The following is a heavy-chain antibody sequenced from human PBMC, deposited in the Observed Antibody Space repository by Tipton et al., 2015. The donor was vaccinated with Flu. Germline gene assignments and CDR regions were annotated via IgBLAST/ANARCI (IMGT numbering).Heavy chain of an antibody. J-gene: IGHJ3*02. CDR2: IYHSGST. D-gene: IGHD2-8*02. Sequence: TLSLTCTVSGGSISSSSHYWGWIRQPPGKGLEWIGSIYHSGSTYYNPSLKSRVTISVDTSKNQFSQKLGSVTAGDAAVYYCARRDCAGGICYSRVYDAFDIWGRGTLVSVSS. CDR3: ARRDCAGGICYSRVYDAFDI. V-gene: IGHV4-39*07. CDR1: GGSISSSSHY.